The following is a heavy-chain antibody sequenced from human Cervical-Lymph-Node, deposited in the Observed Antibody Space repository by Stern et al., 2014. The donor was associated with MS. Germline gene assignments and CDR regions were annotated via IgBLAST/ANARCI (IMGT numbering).Heavy chain of an antibody. CDR1: GYTFTRYA. CDR2: INTKTGNP. D-gene: IGHD6-13*01. J-gene: IGHJ4*02. Sequence: QVQLVQSGSELKEPGASVKISCKASGYTFTRYAMNWVRQAPGQGLEWMGWINTKTGNPTYARNFTGRFVFSLDTSVSTAFLQISSLKAEDTAFYYCARGGGTYSGTWDDYWGQGTLVTVSS. CDR3: ARGGGTYSGTWDDY. V-gene: IGHV7-4-1*02.